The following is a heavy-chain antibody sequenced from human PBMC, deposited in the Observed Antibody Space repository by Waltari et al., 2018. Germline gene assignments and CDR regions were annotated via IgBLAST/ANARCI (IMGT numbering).Heavy chain of an antibody. CDR1: GFMFSTNW. CDR2: KKEDGSEE. J-gene: IGHJ4*02. V-gene: IGHV3-7*01. CDR3: ARDGDGYPD. Sequence: EVKLVDSGGGLVQPGGSLRLSCAASGFMFSTNWMSWVRQAPGKGVEWGANKKEDGSEEYYVDSVKGRFTISRDNAKTSLYLQMNSLRVEDTAVYYCARDGDGYPDWGQGSLVIVSS. D-gene: IGHD5-12*01.